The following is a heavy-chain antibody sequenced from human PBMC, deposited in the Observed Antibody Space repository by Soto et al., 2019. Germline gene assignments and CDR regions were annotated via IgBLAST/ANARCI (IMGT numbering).Heavy chain of an antibody. Sequence: ASVKVSCKASGYTFTSYGISWVRQAPGQGLEWMGWISAYNGNTNYAQKLQGRVTMTTDTSTSTAYMELRSLRSDDTAVYYCARVFIAAAGSVAYYYYYYMDVWGKGTTVTVSS. CDR1: GYTFTSYG. J-gene: IGHJ6*03. V-gene: IGHV1-18*01. D-gene: IGHD6-13*01. CDR3: ARVFIAAAGSVAYYYYYYMDV. CDR2: ISAYNGNT.